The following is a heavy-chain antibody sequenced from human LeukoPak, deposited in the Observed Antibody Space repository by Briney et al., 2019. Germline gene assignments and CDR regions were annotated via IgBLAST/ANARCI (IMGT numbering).Heavy chain of an antibody. CDR1: GFTVSSNE. CDR3: AKDIHSSSWYYWHFDL. Sequence: GGSLRLSCAASGFTVSSNEMSWVRQAPGKGLEWVSSISGGSTYYADSRKGRFTISRDNSKNTLHLQMNSLRAEDTALYYCAKDIHSSSWYYWHFDLWGRGTLVTVSS. J-gene: IGHJ2*01. CDR2: ISGGST. D-gene: IGHD6-13*01. V-gene: IGHV3-38-3*01.